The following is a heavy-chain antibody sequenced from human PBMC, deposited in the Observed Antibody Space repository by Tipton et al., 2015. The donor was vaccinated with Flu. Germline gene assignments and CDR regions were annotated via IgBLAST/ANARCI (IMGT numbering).Heavy chain of an antibody. J-gene: IGHJ6*02. CDR3: AKDISPYYYYGMDV. V-gene: IGHV3-43D*04. CDR1: GFTFDDYA. Sequence: SLRLSCAASGFTFDDYAMHWVRQAPGKGLEWVSLISWDGGSTYYADSVKGRFPISRDNSKNSLYLQMNSLRAEDTALYYCAKDISPYYYYGMDVWGQGTTVTVSS. CDR2: ISWDGGST.